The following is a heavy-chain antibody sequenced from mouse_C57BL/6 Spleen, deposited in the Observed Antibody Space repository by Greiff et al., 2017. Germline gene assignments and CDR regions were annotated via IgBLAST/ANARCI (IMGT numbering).Heavy chain of an antibody. J-gene: IGHJ2*01. V-gene: IGHV5-17*01. CDR3: ARSQGYSRVYFDY. CDR2: ISSGSSTI. CDR1: GFTFSDYG. D-gene: IGHD2-3*01. Sequence: EVKLVESGGGLVKPGGSLKLSCAASGFTFSDYGMHWVRQAPEKGLEWVAYISSGSSTIYYADTVKGRFPISRDNAKNTLFLQMTSLRSEDTAMYYCARSQGYSRVYFDYWGQGTTLTVSS.